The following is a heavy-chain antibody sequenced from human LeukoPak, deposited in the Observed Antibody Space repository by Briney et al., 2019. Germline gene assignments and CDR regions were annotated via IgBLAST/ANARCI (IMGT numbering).Heavy chain of an antibody. CDR2: IYNSGSN. CDR1: VGSLSGGGYY. Sequence: PPESLCLTRTVSVGSLSGGGYYSSCASHHPGKGVEWIGYIYNSGSNYHNPSLKSRFTISLDTSKSQFSPKLSSVTAAETAAYYCAREREWFDPWGQGTLVTVSS. D-gene: IGHD5-24*01. CDR3: AREREWFDP. V-gene: IGHV4-31*03. J-gene: IGHJ5*02.